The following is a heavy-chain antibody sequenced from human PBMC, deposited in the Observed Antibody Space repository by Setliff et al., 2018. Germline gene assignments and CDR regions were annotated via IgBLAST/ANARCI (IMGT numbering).Heavy chain of an antibody. CDR3: ARELGLRAPFDF. CDR1: GDSISDYH. D-gene: IGHD4-17*01. V-gene: IGHV4-59*01. Sequence: SETLSLTCRVSGDSISDYHWSWIRQPPGQGLEWIGYIYSSGRTNYNPSLKSRVSLSLDTSKNQFSMDLSSVTPADTAVYYCARELGLRAPFDFWGQGILVTVSS. CDR2: IYSSGRT. J-gene: IGHJ4*02.